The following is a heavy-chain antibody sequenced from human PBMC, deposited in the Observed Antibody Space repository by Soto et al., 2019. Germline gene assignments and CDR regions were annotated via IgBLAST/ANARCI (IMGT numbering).Heavy chain of an antibody. Sequence: SETLSLPCPVSGGTLSRGGYYWGWDRQHPGKGLEWIGYIYYSGSTYYNPSLESRVTISVDTSKNQFSLKLSSVTAADTAVYYCARGKGAMGFDYWGQGTLVTVSS. J-gene: IGHJ4*02. V-gene: IGHV4-31*03. CDR3: ARGKGAMGFDY. D-gene: IGHD2-2*01. CDR2: IYYSGST. CDR1: GGTLSRGGYY.